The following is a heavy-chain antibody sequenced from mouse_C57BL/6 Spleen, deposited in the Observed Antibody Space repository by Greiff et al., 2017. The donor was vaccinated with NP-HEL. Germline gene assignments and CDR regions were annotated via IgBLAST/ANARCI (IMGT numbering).Heavy chain of an antibody. CDR3: TRGFTTVVATPRY. V-gene: IGHV1-15*01. CDR1: GYTFTDYE. J-gene: IGHJ2*01. CDR2: IDPETGGT. D-gene: IGHD1-1*01. Sequence: VKLVESGAELVRPGASVTLSCKASGYTFTDYEMHWVKQTPVHGLEWIGAIDPETGGTAYNQKFKGKAILTADKSSSTAYMELRSLTSEDSAVYYCTRGFTTVVATPRYWGQGTTLTVSS.